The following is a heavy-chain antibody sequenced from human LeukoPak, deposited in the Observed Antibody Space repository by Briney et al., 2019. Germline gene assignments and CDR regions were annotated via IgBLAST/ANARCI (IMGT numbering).Heavy chain of an antibody. Sequence: GGSLRLSCAASRFTFSSYSMNWVRQAPGKGLEWVSSISSSSSYIYYADSVKGRFTISRDNAKNSLYLQMNRLRAEETAVYYCARDFSLWFAFDYWGQGTLVTVSA. CDR3: ARDFSLWFAFDY. CDR2: ISSSSSYI. V-gene: IGHV3-21*01. CDR1: RFTFSSYS. J-gene: IGHJ4*02. D-gene: IGHD3-10*01.